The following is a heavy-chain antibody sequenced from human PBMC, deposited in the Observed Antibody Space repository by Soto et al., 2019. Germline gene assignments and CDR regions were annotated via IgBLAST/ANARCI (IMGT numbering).Heavy chain of an antibody. CDR2: ISSSSSTI. CDR1: GFTFSSYS. J-gene: IGHJ4*02. D-gene: IGHD3-10*01. V-gene: IGHV3-48*01. CDR3: ARVERITMVRGVQRDY. Sequence: EVQLVESGGGLVQPGGSLRLSCAASGFTFSSYSMNWCQAPGKGLEWVSYISSSSSTIYYADSVKGRFTISRDNAKNSLYLQMNSLRAEDTAVYYCARVERITMVRGVQRDYWGQGTLVTVSS.